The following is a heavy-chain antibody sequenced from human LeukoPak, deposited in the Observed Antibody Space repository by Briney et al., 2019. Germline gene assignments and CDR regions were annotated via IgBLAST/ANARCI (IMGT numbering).Heavy chain of an antibody. Sequence: ASVKVSCKASGYTFTNSDINWVRQAPGQGLEWMGWMNPVSGNAGSAQKFQGRVTLTRDTSISTAYMELSSLRSDDTAFYYCARAPMGAAALYWGQGTLVTVSS. V-gene: IGHV1-8*01. J-gene: IGHJ4*02. CDR3: ARAPMGAAALY. D-gene: IGHD6-13*01. CDR1: GYTFTNSD. CDR2: MNPVSGNA.